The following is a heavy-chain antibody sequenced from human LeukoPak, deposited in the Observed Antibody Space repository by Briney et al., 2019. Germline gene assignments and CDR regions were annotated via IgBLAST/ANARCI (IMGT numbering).Heavy chain of an antibody. CDR1: GGSISTYY. J-gene: IGHJ6*03. CDR3: ARDLSNRGRDYYYYMDV. D-gene: IGHD7-27*01. CDR2: IYTSGST. V-gene: IGHV4-4*07. Sequence: SETLSLTCTVSGGSISTYYWSWIRQPAGKGLEWIGRIYTSGSTNYNPSLKSRVTMSVDTSKNQFSLKLSPVTAADTAVYYCARDLSNRGRDYYYYMDVWGKGTTVTVSS.